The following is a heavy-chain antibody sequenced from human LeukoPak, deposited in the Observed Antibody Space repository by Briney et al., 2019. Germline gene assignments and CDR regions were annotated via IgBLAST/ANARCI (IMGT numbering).Heavy chain of an antibody. CDR3: AKDYNYGQTDS. CDR1: GFPFSAYW. CDR2: INTDGSVT. V-gene: IGHV3-74*03. Sequence: PEGSLRLSCAASGFPFSAYWMHWVRQAPGKGLVWVSTINTDGSVTAHADSVKGRFTIHRDNAENTLYLQMNSLRGEDTAVYYCAKDYNYGQTDSWGQGTLDTVSS. J-gene: IGHJ4*02. D-gene: IGHD5-18*01.